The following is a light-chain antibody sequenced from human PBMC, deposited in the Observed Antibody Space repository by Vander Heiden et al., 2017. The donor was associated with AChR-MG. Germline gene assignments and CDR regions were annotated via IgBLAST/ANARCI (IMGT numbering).Light chain of an antibody. J-gene: IGLJ3*02. CDR2: GDD. V-gene: IGLV3-21*02. CDR1: TLGRNS. Sequence: SYVLTQPLSVSVAPGQTATITCGGITLGRNSVHWYPQQPGQAPSPVLYGDDARPSGIPERFSGANNGSTATLTISRVEVGDEADYYCQVWDSGDYRGVLGGGTKLTVL. CDR3: QVWDSGDYRGV.